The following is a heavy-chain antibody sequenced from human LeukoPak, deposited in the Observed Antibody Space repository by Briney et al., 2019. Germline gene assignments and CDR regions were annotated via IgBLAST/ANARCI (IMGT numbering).Heavy chain of an antibody. CDR1: GGSISSYY. CDR3: ARDADSHGRDY. J-gene: IGHJ4*02. D-gene: IGHD2-15*01. Sequence: TSETLSLTCTVSGGSISSYYWSWIRQPPGKGLEWIGYIYYSGSTIYNPSLKSRVTISVDTSKNQFSLKLSSVTAADTAVYYCARDADSHGRDYWGQGTLVTVSS. V-gene: IGHV4-59*01. CDR2: IYYSGST.